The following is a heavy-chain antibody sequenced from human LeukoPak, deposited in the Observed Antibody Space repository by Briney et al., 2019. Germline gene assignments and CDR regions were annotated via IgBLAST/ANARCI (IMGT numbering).Heavy chain of an antibody. D-gene: IGHD4-23*01. CDR2: IYTSGST. CDR1: GGSISSGSYY. V-gene: IGHV4-61*02. CDR3: ARDRWEPSPLPFD. Sequence: PSQTLSLTCTVSGGSISSGSYYWSWIRQPAGKGLEWIVRIYTSGSTNYNPSLKSRVPISVDTSKTQFSLKLSSVTAADTAVYYCARDRWEPSPLPFDWGQGTLVTVSS. J-gene: IGHJ4*02.